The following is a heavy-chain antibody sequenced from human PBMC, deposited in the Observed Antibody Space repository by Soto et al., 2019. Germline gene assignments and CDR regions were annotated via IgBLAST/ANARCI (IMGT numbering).Heavy chain of an antibody. CDR3: AHGSCFGADCYPNPYFDF. V-gene: IGHV2-5*02. Sequence: QITLKESGPTLVKPTQTLTLTCTFSGFSLSTTEEGVGWIRQPPGKAPEWLALIYWDDDKRYSPSLKTRLTITKDTSKNQVVLTVNNVDPVDTATYYCAHGSCFGADCYPNPYFDFWGQGSLVTVSS. CDR1: GFSLSTTEEG. D-gene: IGHD2-21*02. CDR2: IYWDDDK. J-gene: IGHJ4*02.